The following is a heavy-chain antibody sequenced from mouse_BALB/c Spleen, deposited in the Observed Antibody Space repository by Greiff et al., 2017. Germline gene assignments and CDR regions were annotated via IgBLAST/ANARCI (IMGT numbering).Heavy chain of an antibody. CDR1: GYSITSDYA. Sequence: EVKLMESGPGLVKPSQSLSLTCTVTGYSITSDYAWNWIRQFPGNKLEWMGYISYSGSTSYNPSLKSRISITRDTSKNQFFLQLNSVTTEDTATYYCAREERGYSWFAYWGQGTLVTVSA. J-gene: IGHJ3*01. CDR3: AREERGYSWFAY. CDR2: ISYSGST. V-gene: IGHV3-2*02.